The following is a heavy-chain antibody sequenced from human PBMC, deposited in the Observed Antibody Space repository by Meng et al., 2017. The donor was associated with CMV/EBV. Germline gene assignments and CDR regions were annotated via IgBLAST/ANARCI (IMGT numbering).Heavy chain of an antibody. CDR1: GFTFSNAW. D-gene: IGHD2-15*01. V-gene: IGHV3-23*01. Sequence: GESLKISCAASGFTFSNAWMSWVRQAPGKGLEWVAGLGGAGGITLYADSVKGRFTISRDKSKNTLYLEMNSLRADDTALYFCAKDPIAHAGSYFDSWGQGTLVTVSS. J-gene: IGHJ4*02. CDR2: LGGAGGIT. CDR3: AKDPIAHAGSYFDS.